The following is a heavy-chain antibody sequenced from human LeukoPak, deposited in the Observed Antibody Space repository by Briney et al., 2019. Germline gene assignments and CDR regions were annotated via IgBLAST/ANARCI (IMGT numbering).Heavy chain of an antibody. J-gene: IGHJ5*02. CDR3: ARALPYEDYGDYDLNWFDP. D-gene: IGHD4-17*01. CDR1: GGSFSGYY. V-gene: IGHV4-34*01. CDR2: INHSGST. Sequence: KPSETLSLTCAVYGGSFSGYYWSWIRQPPGKGLEWIGEINHSGSTNYNPSLKSRVTISVDTSKNQFSLKLSSVTAADTAVYYCARALPYEDYGDYDLNWFDPWGQGTLVTVSS.